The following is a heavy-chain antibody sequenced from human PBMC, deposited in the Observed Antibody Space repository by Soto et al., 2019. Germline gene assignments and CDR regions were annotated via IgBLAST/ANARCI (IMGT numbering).Heavy chain of an antibody. CDR1: GGSFSGYY. CDR3: ARDRHILTGYYKGVRRPNFDY. V-gene: IGHV4-34*01. D-gene: IGHD3-9*01. CDR2: INHSGST. J-gene: IGHJ4*02. Sequence: PSETLSLTCAVYGGSFSGYYWSWIRQPPGKGLEWIGEINHSGSTNYNPSLKSRVTISVDTSKNQFSLKLSSVTAADTAVYYCARDRHILTGYYKGVRRPNFDYWGQGTLVTVSS.